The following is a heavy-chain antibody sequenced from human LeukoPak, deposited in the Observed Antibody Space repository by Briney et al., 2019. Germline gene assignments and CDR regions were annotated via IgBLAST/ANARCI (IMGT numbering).Heavy chain of an antibody. J-gene: IGHJ6*03. D-gene: IGHD1-1*01. V-gene: IGHV3-7*01. Sequence: PGGSLRLSCAASGFTFSDYYMNWIRQAPGKGLEWVANIKQDGSEKYYVDSVKGRFTISRDNAKNSLYLQMNSLRVEDTAIYYCARDPYNGAYSEGYYYYYMDVWGKGTTVTVSS. CDR2: IKQDGSEK. CDR3: ARDPYNGAYSEGYYYYYMDV. CDR1: GFTFSDYY.